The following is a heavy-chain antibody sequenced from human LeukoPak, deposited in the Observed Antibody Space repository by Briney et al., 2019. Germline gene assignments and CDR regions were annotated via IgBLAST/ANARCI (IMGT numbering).Heavy chain of an antibody. J-gene: IGHJ4*02. D-gene: IGHD7-27*01. CDR3: ASSRNTGGYFDY. CDR2: INHSGGT. Sequence: PSETLSLTCAVYSGSFSGYYWSWIRQPPGKGLEWIGEINHSGGTNYNPSLKSGVTISVDTSKNQFSLKLSSVTAADTAVYYCASSRNTGGYFDYWGQGTLVTVSS. V-gene: IGHV4-34*01. CDR1: SGSFSGYY.